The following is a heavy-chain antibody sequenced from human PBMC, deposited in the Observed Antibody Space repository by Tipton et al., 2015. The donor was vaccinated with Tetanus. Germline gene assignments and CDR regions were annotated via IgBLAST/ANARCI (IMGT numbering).Heavy chain of an antibody. V-gene: IGHV4-59*01. Sequence: TLSLTCTVSGGSISSYYWSWIRQPPGKGLEWIGYIYYSGSTNYNPSLKSRVTILVDTSKNQFSLKLSSVTAADTAVYYCARGGRYDYGVQGWFDPWGQGTLVTVSS. CDR1: GGSISSYY. D-gene: IGHD4-17*01. CDR3: ARGGRYDYGVQGWFDP. CDR2: IYYSGST. J-gene: IGHJ5*02.